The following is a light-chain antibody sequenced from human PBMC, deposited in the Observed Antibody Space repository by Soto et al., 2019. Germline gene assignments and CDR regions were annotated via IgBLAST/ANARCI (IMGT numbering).Light chain of an antibody. Sequence: QSVLTQPASVSGSPGQSITISCTGTSGDIGTYNLVSWYQQHPGRAPKLIIFEGNKRPSGVSNRFSASKSGNTASLAVSGLQAEDEADYHCCSYAGRSTVICGGGTQLT. CDR1: SGDIGTYNL. CDR2: EGN. CDR3: CSYAGRSTVI. V-gene: IGLV2-23*01. J-gene: IGLJ2*01.